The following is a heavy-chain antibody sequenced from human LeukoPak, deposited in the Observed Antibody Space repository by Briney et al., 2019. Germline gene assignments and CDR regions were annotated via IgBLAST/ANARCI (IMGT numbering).Heavy chain of an antibody. CDR2: IIPIFGTA. J-gene: IGHJ6*04. CDR1: GDTFNSVA. D-gene: IGHD4-11*01. V-gene: IGHV1-69*13. CDR3: ARLSDPSKSPGPLDI. Sequence: SVKVPCKASGDTFNSVALSWVRLAPGQGLEWMGGIIPIFGTANYAQRFLGRVTITSDESTSTAYMEINSLTSDDTAVYYCARLSDPSKSPGPLDIWGKGTTVTVSS.